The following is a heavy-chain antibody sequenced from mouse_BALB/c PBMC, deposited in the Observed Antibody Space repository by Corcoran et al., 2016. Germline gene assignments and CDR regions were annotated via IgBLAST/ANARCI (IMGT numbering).Heavy chain of an antibody. Sequence: DVQLQESGPGLVKPSQSLSLTCSVTGYSITSGYYWNWIRQFPGNKLEWMGYISYDGSNNYNPSLKNRISITRDTSKNQFFLKLNSVTTEDTATYYGARRGNFLDYWGQGTTLTVSS. J-gene: IGHJ2*01. D-gene: IGHD2-1*01. CDR3: ARRGNFLDY. CDR2: ISYDGSN. V-gene: IGHV3-6*02. CDR1: GYSITSGYY.